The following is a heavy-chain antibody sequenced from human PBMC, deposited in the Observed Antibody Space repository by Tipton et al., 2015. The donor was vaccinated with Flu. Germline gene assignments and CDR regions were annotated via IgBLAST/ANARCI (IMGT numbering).Heavy chain of an antibody. CDR1: GFTVSSNY. D-gene: IGHD3-3*01. CDR2: IYSGGST. Sequence: SLRLSCAASGFTVSSNYMSWVRQAPGKGLEWVSVIYSGGSTYYADSVKGRFTISRDNSKNTLYLQMNSLRAEDTAVYYCAKSPLHEDFWSGYYGNWFDPWGQGTLVTVSS. V-gene: IGHV3-66*01. J-gene: IGHJ5*02. CDR3: AKSPLHEDFWSGYYGNWFDP.